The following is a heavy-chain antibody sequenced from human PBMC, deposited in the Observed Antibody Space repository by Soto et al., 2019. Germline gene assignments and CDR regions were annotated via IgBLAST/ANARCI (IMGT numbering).Heavy chain of an antibody. Sequence: QVQLVESGGGVVQPGRSLRLSCAASGFTFSSYGMHWVRQAPGKGLEWVAVIWYDGSNKYYADSVKGRFTISRDNSKNTLYLQMNSLRAEDTAVYYCASGTVTTWGLDIDYWGQGTLVTVSS. CDR2: IWYDGSNK. V-gene: IGHV3-33*01. CDR3: ASGTVTTWGLDIDY. J-gene: IGHJ4*02. CDR1: GFTFSSYG. D-gene: IGHD4-17*01.